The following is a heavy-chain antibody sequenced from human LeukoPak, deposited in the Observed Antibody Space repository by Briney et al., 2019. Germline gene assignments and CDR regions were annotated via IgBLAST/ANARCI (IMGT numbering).Heavy chain of an antibody. CDR2: ISYDGSNE. CDR1: GLTVSSNY. J-gene: IGHJ3*02. V-gene: IGHV3-30-3*01. Sequence: PGGSLRLSCAASGLTVSSNYMSWVRQAPGKGLEWVAVISYDGSNEYYAGSVKGRFTISRDNSKNTLYLQMNSLRPEDTAVYYCAREAEAFDIWGQGTMVTVSS. CDR3: AREAEAFDI.